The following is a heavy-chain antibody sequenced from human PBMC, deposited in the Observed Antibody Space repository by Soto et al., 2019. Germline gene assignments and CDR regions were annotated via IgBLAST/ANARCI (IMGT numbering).Heavy chain of an antibody. CDR1: GFTFTSYL. CDR2: IVVGSGNT. D-gene: IGHD1-26*01. V-gene: IGHV1-58*01. Sequence: SVKVSCKASGFTFTSYLVQWVRQARGQRLEWIGWIVVGSGNTNYAQKFQERVTITRDMSTSTAYMELSSLRSEDTAVYYCAADLLYSGSYFYGMDVWGQGTTVTVSS. CDR3: AADLLYSGSYFYGMDV. J-gene: IGHJ6*02.